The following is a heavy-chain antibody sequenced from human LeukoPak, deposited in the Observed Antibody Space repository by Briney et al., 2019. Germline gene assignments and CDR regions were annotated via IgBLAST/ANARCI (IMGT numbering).Heavy chain of an antibody. CDR1: GGSFSGYY. CDR3: ARRPYTAVRAFDI. CDR2: INHSGST. V-gene: IGHV4-34*01. Sequence: SETLSLTCAVYGGSFSGYYWSWIRQPPGKGLEWIGEINHSGSTNYNPSLKSRVTISVDTSKNQFSLKLSSVTAADTAVYYCARRPYTAVRAFDIWGQGTMVTVSS. D-gene: IGHD4-23*01. J-gene: IGHJ3*02.